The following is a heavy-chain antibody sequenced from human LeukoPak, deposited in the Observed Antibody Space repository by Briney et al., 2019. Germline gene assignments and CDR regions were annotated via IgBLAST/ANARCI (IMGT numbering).Heavy chain of an antibody. Sequence: PGGSLRLSCAASGFSFSSYGMHWVRQAPGKGLEWVAFIRYDGSNKYYADSVKGRFTISRDNSKNTLNLQMNSLRAEDTAVYYCANSRRSGYWYFDLWGRGTLVTVSS. D-gene: IGHD3-22*01. V-gene: IGHV3-30*02. CDR2: IRYDGSNK. J-gene: IGHJ2*01. CDR3: ANSRRSGYWYFDL. CDR1: GFSFSSYG.